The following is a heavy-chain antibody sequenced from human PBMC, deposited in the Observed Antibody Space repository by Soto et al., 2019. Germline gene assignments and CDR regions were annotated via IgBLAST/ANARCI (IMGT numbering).Heavy chain of an antibody. D-gene: IGHD6-13*01. CDR3: ARVNSSWSNFDY. CDR1: GGSISSGDYY. Sequence: SETLSLTCTVSGGSISSGDYYWSWIRQPPGKGMEWIGYIYYSGSTYYKPSLKSRVTISVDTSKNQFSLKLSSVTAADTAVYYCARVNSSWSNFDYWGQGTLVTVSS. J-gene: IGHJ4*02. CDR2: IYYSGST. V-gene: IGHV4-30-4*01.